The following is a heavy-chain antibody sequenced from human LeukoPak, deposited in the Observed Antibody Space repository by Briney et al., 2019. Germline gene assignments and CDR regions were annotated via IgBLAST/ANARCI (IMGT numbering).Heavy chain of an antibody. CDR3: ARDQGRWIQLNNDY. Sequence: ASVKVSCKASGYTFTSYGISWVRQAPGQGLEWTGWISAYNGNTNYAQKLQGRVTMTTDTSTSTAYMELRSLRSDDTAVYYCARDQGRWIQLNNDYWGQGTLVTVSS. CDR1: GYTFTSYG. D-gene: IGHD5-18*01. V-gene: IGHV1-18*01. J-gene: IGHJ4*02. CDR2: ISAYNGNT.